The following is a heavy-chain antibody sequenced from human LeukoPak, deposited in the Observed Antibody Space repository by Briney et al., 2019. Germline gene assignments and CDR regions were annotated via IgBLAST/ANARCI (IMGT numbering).Heavy chain of an antibody. D-gene: IGHD2-2*01. CDR3: ARDGRGYCDSSGCSTYNWFDP. V-gene: IGHV4-30-2*01. Sequence: SQTLSLTCAVYGRSIGSAGYSWSWIRQPPGKGLEWIGYIFHSGSTYYNPSLKSRVTISVDRSKNQFSLKLTSVTAADTAVYYCARDGRGYCDSSGCSTYNWFDPWGQGTLVTVSS. CDR2: IFHSGST. J-gene: IGHJ5*02. CDR1: GRSIGSAGYS.